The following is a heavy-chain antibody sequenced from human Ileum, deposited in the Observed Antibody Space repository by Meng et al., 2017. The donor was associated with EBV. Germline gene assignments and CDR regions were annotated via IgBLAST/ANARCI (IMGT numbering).Heavy chain of an antibody. Sequence: QVQLVESGGGVVQPGRSLRVSCEASGFSFDTFDMHWARQAPGKGLEWVAVISYDENIKFYADSVKGRFTISRDNSKNTLYLQLNSLRPDDTAFYYCTNLSFWGQGTLVTVSS. V-gene: IGHV3-30*18. D-gene: IGHD2/OR15-2a*01. CDR3: TNLSF. CDR1: GFSFDTFD. CDR2: ISYDENIK. J-gene: IGHJ4*02.